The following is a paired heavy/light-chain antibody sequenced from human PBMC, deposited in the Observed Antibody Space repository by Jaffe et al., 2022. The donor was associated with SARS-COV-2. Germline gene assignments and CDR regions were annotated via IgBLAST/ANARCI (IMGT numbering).Heavy chain of an antibody. CDR2: ISVSGDTT. CDR1: GFTFADYA. D-gene: IGHD1-26*01. V-gene: IGHV3-23*04. Sequence: EVQLVDSGGGLVQPGGSLRLSCEASGFTFADYAMRWVRQAPGKGLEWVSAISVSGDTTYTADSVKGRFTISRDNSKNTLYLQMNSLRAEDTALYYCARGTSGSYYSASDYWGQGTLVTVSS. J-gene: IGHJ4*02. CDR3: ARGTSGSYYSASDY.
Light chain of an antibody. J-gene: IGKJ2*01. Sequence: DIVMTQSPDSLAVSLGERATINCKSSQSVLYSSNYKNCLAWYQQKPGQPPKLLVYWASTRKSGVPDRFSGSGSGTDFTLSISSLQTEDVAVYYCQQYYNIPYTFGQGTKLEIK. CDR3: QQYYNIPYT. CDR1: QSVLYSSNYKNC. CDR2: WAS. V-gene: IGKV4-1*01.